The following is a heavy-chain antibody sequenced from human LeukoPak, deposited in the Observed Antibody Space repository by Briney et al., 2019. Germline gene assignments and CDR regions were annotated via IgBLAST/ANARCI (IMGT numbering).Heavy chain of an antibody. J-gene: IGHJ3*02. CDR1: GGSISSYY. CDR2: IYTSGST. D-gene: IGHD2-8*02. CDR3: ASPLVDQGGDAFDI. V-gene: IGHV4-4*07. Sequence: SETLSLTCTVSGGSISSYYWSWIRQPAGKGLEWIWRIYTSGSTNYNPSLKSRVTMSVDTSKNQFSLKLSSVTAADTAVYYCASPLVDQGGDAFDIWGQGTMVTVSS.